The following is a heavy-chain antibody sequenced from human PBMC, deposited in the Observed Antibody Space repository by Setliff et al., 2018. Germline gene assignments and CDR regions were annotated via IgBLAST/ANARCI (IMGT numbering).Heavy chain of an antibody. CDR2: INGDGSVA. V-gene: IGHV3-74*01. D-gene: IGHD5-18*01. Sequence: GGSLRLSCAASGFAFNTYWMHWVRQVPGKGLVWVARINGDGSVANYPDAVKGLLTISRDNANNTLCLQMNPLKAEDTAVYYCARGGYSYGYWGQGTLSPSPQ. CDR1: GFAFNTYW. J-gene: IGHJ4*02. CDR3: ARGGYSYGY.